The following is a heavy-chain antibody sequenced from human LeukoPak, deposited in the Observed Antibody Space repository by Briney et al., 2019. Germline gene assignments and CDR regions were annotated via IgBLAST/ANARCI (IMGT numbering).Heavy chain of an antibody. D-gene: IGHD4-17*01. Sequence: GGSLRLSCAASGFTFSSYSMNWVRQAPGKGLEWVSSISSSSSYIYYADSVKGRFTISRDNAKNSLYLQMNSLRAEDTAVYYCARPPYDDYGGYFDYWGQGTLVTVSS. V-gene: IGHV3-21*01. CDR2: ISSSSSYI. CDR3: ARPPYDDYGGYFDY. CDR1: GFTFSSYS. J-gene: IGHJ4*02.